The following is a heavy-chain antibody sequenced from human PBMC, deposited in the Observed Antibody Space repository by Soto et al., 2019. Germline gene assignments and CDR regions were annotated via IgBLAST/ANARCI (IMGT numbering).Heavy chain of an antibody. CDR2: IIPIFGTA. V-gene: IGHV1-69*01. D-gene: IGHD3-9*01. J-gene: IGHJ6*02. CDR1: GGTFSSYA. CDR3: ARGVTYYDILTGISGGYYYYGMDV. Sequence: QVQLVQSGAEVKKPGSSVKVSCKASGGTFSSYAISWVRQAPGQGLEWMGGIIPIFGTANYAQKVQGRVTITADESTSTAYMELSSLRTEDTAVYYCARGVTYYDILTGISGGYYYYGMDVWGQGTTVTVSS.